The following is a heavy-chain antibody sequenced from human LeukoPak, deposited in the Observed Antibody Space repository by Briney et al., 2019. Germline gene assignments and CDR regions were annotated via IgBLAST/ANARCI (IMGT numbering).Heavy chain of an antibody. Sequence: SVKVSCKASGGTFSSYAISWVRQAPGQGLEWMGGIIPIFGTVNYAQKFQGRVTITADKSTSTAYMELSSLRSEDTAVYYCASQVRGVLYYYYYGMDVWGKGTTVTVSS. D-gene: IGHD3-10*01. CDR2: IIPIFGTV. J-gene: IGHJ6*04. CDR3: ASQVRGVLYYYYYGMDV. V-gene: IGHV1-69*06. CDR1: GGTFSSYA.